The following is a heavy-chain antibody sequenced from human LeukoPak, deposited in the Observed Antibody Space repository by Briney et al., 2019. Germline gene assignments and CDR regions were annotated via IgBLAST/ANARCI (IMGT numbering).Heavy chain of an antibody. CDR3: ARGKIVGIAAAGGYFDY. CDR1: GGTFSSYA. CDR2: IIPIFGTA. J-gene: IGHJ4*02. Sequence: SVKVSCKASGGTFSSYAISWVRQAPGQGLEWMGGIIPIFGTANYAQKFQGRVTITTDESTTTAYMELSSLRSEDTAVYYCARGKIVGIAAAGGYFDYWGQGTLVTVSS. D-gene: IGHD6-13*01. V-gene: IGHV1-69*05.